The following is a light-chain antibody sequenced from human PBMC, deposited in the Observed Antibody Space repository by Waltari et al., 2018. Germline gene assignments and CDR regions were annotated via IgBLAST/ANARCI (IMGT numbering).Light chain of an antibody. CDR1: QSLLHSNGYNY. CDR2: LGS. J-gene: IGKJ4*01. V-gene: IGKV2-28*01. CDR3: MQALQTLLT. Sequence: DIVMTQSPLSLSVTPGEPASISCRSSQSLLHSNGYNYLDWYLQKPGQSPQLLIYLGSNRASGVPDRFSGSGSGTDFTLKISRVEAEDVGFYYCMQALQTLLTFGGGAKVEIK.